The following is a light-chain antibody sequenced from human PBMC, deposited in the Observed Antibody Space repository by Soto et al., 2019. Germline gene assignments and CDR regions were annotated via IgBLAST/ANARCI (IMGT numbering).Light chain of an antibody. Sequence: QSALTQPASVSGSPGQSITISCTGTSSDVGGYDYVSWYQQHPGKAPKLMIYDVTNRPSGVSNRFSGSKSGNTASLTISGLQAEDEDDYYCISYASINTYVFGTGTKLTVL. V-gene: IGLV2-14*01. CDR3: ISYASINTYV. CDR1: SSDVGGYDY. J-gene: IGLJ1*01. CDR2: DVT.